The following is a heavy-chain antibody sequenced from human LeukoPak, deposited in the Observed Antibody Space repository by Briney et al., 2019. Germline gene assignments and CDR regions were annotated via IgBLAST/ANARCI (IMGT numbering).Heavy chain of an antibody. CDR2: ISWNSGSI. J-gene: IGHJ3*02. CDR3: AKREYGDYAGHAFDI. CDR1: GFTFDDYA. V-gene: IGHV3-9*01. Sequence: GGSLRLSCAASGFTFDDYAMHWVRHAPGKGLEWVSGISWNSGSIGYADSVKGRFTISRDNAKNSLYLQMNSLRAEDTALYYCAKREYGDYAGHAFDIWGQGTMVTVSS. D-gene: IGHD4-17*01.